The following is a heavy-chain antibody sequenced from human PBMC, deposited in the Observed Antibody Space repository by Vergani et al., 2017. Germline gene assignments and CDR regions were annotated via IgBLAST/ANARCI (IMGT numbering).Heavy chain of an antibody. CDR2: INHSGST. Sequence: QVQLQQWGAGLLKPSETLSLTCAVYGGSFSDYYWSWIRQPPGKGLEWIGEINHSGSTNYNPSVKTRVTISVGTSKNQFSLKLSSVTAADTAVYYCARGPSAGXNDGWGQGTLVTVSS. CDR3: ARGPSAGXNDG. D-gene: IGHD1-1*01. V-gene: IGHV4-34*01. CDR1: GGSFSDYY. J-gene: IGHJ4*02.